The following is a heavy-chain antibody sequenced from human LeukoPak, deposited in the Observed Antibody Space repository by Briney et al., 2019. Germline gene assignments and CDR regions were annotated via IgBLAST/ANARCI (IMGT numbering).Heavy chain of an antibody. Sequence: GGALRLSCAASGFTFSSYCLSWGRQAPGKGVGGVSALSGSGGSTYYADSVKGRFTISRDNSKNTLYLQMNSLRAEDTAVYYCAKSFQLAPHFDYWGQGTLVTVSS. CDR2: LSGSGGST. CDR1: GFTFSSYC. CDR3: AKSFQLAPHFDY. V-gene: IGHV3-23*01. J-gene: IGHJ4*02. D-gene: IGHD2-2*01.